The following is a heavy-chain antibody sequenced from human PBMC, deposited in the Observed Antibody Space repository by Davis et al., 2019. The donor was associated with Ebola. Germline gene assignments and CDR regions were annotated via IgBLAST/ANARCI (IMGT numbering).Heavy chain of an antibody. D-gene: IGHD2-2*01. CDR1: GFTFSDYY. CDR2: ISSTGSTI. CDR3: ARETGYCSSTSCYWAYYYYDMDV. V-gene: IGHV3-11*01. J-gene: IGHJ6*02. Sequence: LSCAASGFTFSDYYMSWIRQAPGKGLVWVSYISSTGSTIYYADSVKGRFTISRDNAKNSLYLQMNILRAGDTAVYYCARETGYCSSTSCYWAYYYYDMDVWGQGTTVTVSS.